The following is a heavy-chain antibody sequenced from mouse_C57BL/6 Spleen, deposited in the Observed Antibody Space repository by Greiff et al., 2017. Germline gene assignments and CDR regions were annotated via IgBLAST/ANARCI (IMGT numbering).Heavy chain of an antibody. J-gene: IGHJ2*01. CDR1: GYTFTDYE. D-gene: IGHD1-1*01. CDR3: TRRGHYYGRRDY. V-gene: IGHV1-15*01. Sequence: VQLQQSGAELVRPGASVTLSCKASGYTFTDYEMHWVKQTPVHGLEWIGAIDPETGGTAYNQKFKGKAILTADQSSSTAYMELRSLTSEDSAVDYCTRRGHYYGRRDYWGQGTTLTVSS. CDR2: IDPETGGT.